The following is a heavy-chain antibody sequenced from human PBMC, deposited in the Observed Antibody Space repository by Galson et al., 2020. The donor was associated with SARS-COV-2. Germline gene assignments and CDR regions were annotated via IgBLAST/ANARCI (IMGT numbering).Heavy chain of an antibody. J-gene: IGHJ3*01. Sequence: SGPTLVKPTQTLTLTCTFSGFSLTTSGVGVGWIRQPPGKALEWLAIIYWDDDERYSPSLKSRLTITKDTSKNQVVLTMTNMDPVDTATYYCAHRRWDSDEGGEDGDFDFSAFDVWGQGTMVTVSS. CDR2: IYWDDDE. CDR3: AHRRWDSDEGGEDGDFDFSAFDV. D-gene: IGHD3-9*01. CDR1: GFSLTTSGVG. V-gene: IGHV2-5*02.